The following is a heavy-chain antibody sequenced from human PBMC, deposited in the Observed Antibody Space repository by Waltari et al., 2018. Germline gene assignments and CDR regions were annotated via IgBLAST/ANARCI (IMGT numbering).Heavy chain of an antibody. D-gene: IGHD1-1*01. J-gene: IGHJ6*02. CDR2: IYYSGST. CDR1: GGSISGYY. Sequence: QVQLQESGPGLVKPSETLSLTCTVSGGSISGYYWSWIRQPPGKGLDYIGHIYYSGSTSYNPSLKSRVTISVDTSKNQFSLKLNSVTAADTAVYYCARFTSATMGAMDVWGQGTTVTVSS. CDR3: ARFTSATMGAMDV. V-gene: IGHV4-59*08.